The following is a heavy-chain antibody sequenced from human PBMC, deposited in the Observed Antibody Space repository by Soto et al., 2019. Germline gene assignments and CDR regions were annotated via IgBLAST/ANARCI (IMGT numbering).Heavy chain of an antibody. D-gene: IGHD3-22*01. CDR1: GYSISSGAYS. J-gene: IGHJ4*02. Sequence: QVQLQESGPGLMKPSETLSLTCAVSGYSISSGAYSWSWIRQPPGKGLEWIGYVFYTGSTNYNPSLKSRVTVSVDTSKNQFSLKLSSVTAADTAVYYCARGIVVIPRGYFDYWGQGALVTVSP. V-gene: IGHV4-61*08. CDR3: ARGIVVIPRGYFDY. CDR2: VFYTGST.